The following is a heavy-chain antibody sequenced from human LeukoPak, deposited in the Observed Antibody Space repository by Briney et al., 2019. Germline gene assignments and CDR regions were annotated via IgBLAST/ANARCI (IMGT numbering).Heavy chain of an antibody. Sequence: SETLSLTCTVSSYSISSGYYWGWIRQPPGKGLEWIGNIYHSGSTYYNPSLKSRVTISVDTSKNQFSLKLRSVTAADTAVYYCARVTGYMIEDYFDYWGQGTLVTVSS. CDR2: IYHSGST. V-gene: IGHV4-38-2*02. CDR3: ARVTGYMIEDYFDY. J-gene: IGHJ4*02. CDR1: SYSISSGYY. D-gene: IGHD3-22*01.